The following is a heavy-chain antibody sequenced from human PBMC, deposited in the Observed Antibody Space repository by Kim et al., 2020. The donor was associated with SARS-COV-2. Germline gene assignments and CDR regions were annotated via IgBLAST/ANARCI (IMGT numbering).Heavy chain of an antibody. CDR3: ARLLQRKFDY. CDR2: GGT. V-gene: IGHV4-59*01. Sequence: GGTNYNASLKSRVTILLDTSQNQVSLKVNSVPAADTAVYCCARLLQRKFDYWGRGALVTVSS. D-gene: IGHD6-25*01. J-gene: IGHJ4*02.